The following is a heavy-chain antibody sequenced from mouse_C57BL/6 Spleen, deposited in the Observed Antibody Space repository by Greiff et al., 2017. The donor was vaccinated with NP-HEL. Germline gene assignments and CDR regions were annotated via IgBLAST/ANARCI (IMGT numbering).Heavy chain of an antibody. CDR3: ARKAQSTFYYAMDY. Sequence: QVQLQQSGAELVMPGASVKLSCKASGYTFTSYWMHWVKQRPGQGLEWIGEIDPSDSYTNYNQKFKGKSTLTVDKSYSTAYMQLSRLTSEDSAVYYCARKAQSTFYYAMDYWGQGTSVTVSS. CDR2: IDPSDSYT. V-gene: IGHV1-69*01. D-gene: IGHD3-2*02. CDR1: GYTFTSYW. J-gene: IGHJ4*01.